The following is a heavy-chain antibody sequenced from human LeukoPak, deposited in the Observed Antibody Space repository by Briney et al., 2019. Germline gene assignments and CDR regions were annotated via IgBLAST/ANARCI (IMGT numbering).Heavy chain of an antibody. CDR2: IYYSEST. CDR3: ARRPPLYYYGMDV. Sequence: SQTLSLTCTVSGGSISSGGYYWSWIRQHPGKGLEWIGYIYYSESTYYNPSLKSRVTTSVDTSKNQFSLKLSSVTAADTAVYYCARRPPLYYYGMDVWGKGTTVTVSS. V-gene: IGHV4-31*03. J-gene: IGHJ6*04. CDR1: GGSISSGGYY.